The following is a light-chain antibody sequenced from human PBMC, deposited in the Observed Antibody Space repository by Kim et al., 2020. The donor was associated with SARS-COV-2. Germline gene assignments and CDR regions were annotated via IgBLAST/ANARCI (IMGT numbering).Light chain of an antibody. CDR1: QGISSY. V-gene: IGKV1-8*01. J-gene: IGKJ1*01. Sequence: ASTGDRVTITCRASQGISSYLASYQQKPGKAPKLLIYAASTLQSGVPSRFSCSGSGTDFTLTISCLQSEDFATYYCQQYYSYPRSFGQGTKVDIK. CDR3: QQYYSYPRS. CDR2: AAS.